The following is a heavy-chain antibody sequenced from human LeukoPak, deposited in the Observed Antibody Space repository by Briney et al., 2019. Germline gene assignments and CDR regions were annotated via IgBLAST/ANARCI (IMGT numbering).Heavy chain of an antibody. D-gene: IGHD2-2*02. CDR1: GFTFSSYA. V-gene: IGHV3-30-3*01. Sequence: GGSLRLSCAASGFTFSSYAMHWVRQAPGKGLEWVAVISYDRSNKYYADSVKGRFTISRDNSKNTLYLQMNSLRAEDTAVYYCARLVVPAAIYYYGMDVWGQGTTVTVSS. CDR2: ISYDRSNK. J-gene: IGHJ6*02. CDR3: ARLVVPAAIYYYGMDV.